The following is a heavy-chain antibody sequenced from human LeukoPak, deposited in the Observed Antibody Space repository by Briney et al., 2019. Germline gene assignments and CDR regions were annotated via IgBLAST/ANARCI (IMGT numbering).Heavy chain of an antibody. CDR2: ISSSSSTI. D-gene: IGHD6-13*01. J-gene: IGHJ4*02. Sequence: PGGSLRLSCAASGFTFSSYAMSWVRQAPGKGLEWVSYISSSSSTIYYADSVKGRFTISRDNAKNSLYLQMNSLRAEDAAVYYCARDNTRGSSWSGDYFDYWGQGTLVTVSS. V-gene: IGHV3-48*01. CDR1: GFTFSSYA. CDR3: ARDNTRGSSWSGDYFDY.